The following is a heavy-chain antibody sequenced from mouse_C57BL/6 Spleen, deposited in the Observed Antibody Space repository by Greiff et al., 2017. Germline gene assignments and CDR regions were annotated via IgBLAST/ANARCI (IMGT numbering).Heavy chain of an antibody. CDR1: GFSLSTLGMG. CDR3: ARMWGYDGSWFAY. D-gene: IGHD2-2*01. J-gene: IGHJ3*01. CDR2: IWWDDDK. Sequence: QVTLKVSGPGILQPSQTLSLTCSFSGFSLSTLGMGVGWIRQPSGKGLEGLAHIWWDDDKYYNPALKSGLTISKETSKNQVFLQIANVDTADTATYYCARMWGYDGSWFAYWGQGTLVTVSA. V-gene: IGHV8-8*01.